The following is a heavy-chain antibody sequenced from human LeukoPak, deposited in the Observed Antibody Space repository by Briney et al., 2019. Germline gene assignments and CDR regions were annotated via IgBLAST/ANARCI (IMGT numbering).Heavy chain of an antibody. D-gene: IGHD4-17*01. J-gene: IGHJ4*02. CDR1: GFTFDDYA. Sequence: GGSLRLSCAASGFTFDDYAMHWVRQAPGKGLEWVSGISWNSGSIGYADSVKGRFTISRDNAKNSLYLQMNSLRAEDTALYYCARGNYGDLGGYWGQGTLVTVSS. V-gene: IGHV3-9*01. CDR3: ARGNYGDLGGY. CDR2: ISWNSGSI.